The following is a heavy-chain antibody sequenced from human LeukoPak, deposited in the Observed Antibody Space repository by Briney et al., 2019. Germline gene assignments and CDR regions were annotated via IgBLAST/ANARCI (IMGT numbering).Heavy chain of an antibody. J-gene: IGHJ4*02. D-gene: IGHD3-22*01. Sequence: GGSLRLSCAASGFTFSSYGMSWVRQAPGKGLEWVSFISSSGGTIYYADSVKGRSNISRDNVNNLLHLQMTSLTADDTALYYCARDSRGYRRFDYWGQGTLVTVSS. CDR3: ARDSRGYRRFDY. V-gene: IGHV3-48*01. CDR2: ISSSGGTI. CDR1: GFTFSSYG.